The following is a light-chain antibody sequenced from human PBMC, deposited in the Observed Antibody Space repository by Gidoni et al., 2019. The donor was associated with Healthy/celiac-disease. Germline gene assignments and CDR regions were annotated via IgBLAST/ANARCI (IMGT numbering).Light chain of an antibody. J-gene: IGKJ1*01. CDR3: QQYYSYPRT. CDR1: QGISSY. Sequence: AIRMTQSPSSFPASTGDRVTITCRASQGISSYLAWYQQKPGKAPKLLIYAAPTLQSGGPSRFSGSGSGTDFTLPIRCLQSEDFATYYCQQYYSYPRTFGQGTKVELK. V-gene: IGKV1-8*01. CDR2: AAP.